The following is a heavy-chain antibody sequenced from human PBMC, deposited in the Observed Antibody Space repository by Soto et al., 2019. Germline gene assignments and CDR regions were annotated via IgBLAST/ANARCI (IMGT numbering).Heavy chain of an antibody. CDR3: ARRGYYYYSDGYSDKIHSDY. V-gene: IGHV3-23*01. Sequence: PGGSLRLSCAASGFTFTNHAMSWVRQAPGKGLEWVSDIGGSGSSTYYADSVKGRFTISRDNSKDTLYLQMNGLRAEDTAVYYCARRGYYYYSDGYSDKIHSDYWGQGALVTVSS. CDR2: IGGSGSST. D-gene: IGHD3-22*01. J-gene: IGHJ4*02. CDR1: GFTFTNHA.